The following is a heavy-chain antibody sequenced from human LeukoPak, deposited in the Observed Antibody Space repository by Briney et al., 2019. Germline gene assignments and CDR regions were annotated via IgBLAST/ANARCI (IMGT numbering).Heavy chain of an antibody. CDR2: IYYGGNT. CDR3: ARLRDSSGFYSRV. CDR1: GGSISSSGYY. Sequence: PSETLSLTRTVSGGSISSSGYYWGWIRQPPGKGLEWIGNIYYGGNTYYNPSLKSRVTISVDTSKNQFSLKLTSVTATDTAVYYCARLRDSSGFYSRVWGQGTLVAVSS. V-gene: IGHV4-39*01. D-gene: IGHD3-22*01. J-gene: IGHJ4*02.